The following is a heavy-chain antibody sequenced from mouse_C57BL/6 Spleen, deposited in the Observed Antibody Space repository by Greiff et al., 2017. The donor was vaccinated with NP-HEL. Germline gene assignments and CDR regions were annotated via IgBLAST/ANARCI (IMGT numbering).Heavy chain of an antibody. CDR2: IDPEDGET. D-gene: IGHD1-1*01. V-gene: IGHV14-2*01. J-gene: IGHJ1*03. CDR1: GFNIKDYY. CDR3: ARVDITTVVGYFDV. Sequence: EVQLQQSGAELVKPGASVKLSCTASGFNIKDYYMHWVKQRTEQGLEWIGRIDPEDGETKYAPKCQGKATITADTSSNTAYLQRSSLTSEDTAVYYFARVDITTVVGYFDVWGTGTTVTVSS.